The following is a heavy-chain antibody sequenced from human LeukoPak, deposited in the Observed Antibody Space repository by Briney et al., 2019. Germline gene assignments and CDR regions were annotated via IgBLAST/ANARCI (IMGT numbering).Heavy chain of an antibody. V-gene: IGHV1-2*02. Sequence: ASVKVSCKASGYTFTDYYMHWVRQAPGQGLEWLGWINPNTGGTHYVQKFQDRVTMTRDRSIRTAYMEVSRLGSDDTAEYYCATMGAKNFDHWGQGTLVTVSS. CDR2: INPNTGGT. CDR1: GYTFTDYY. J-gene: IGHJ4*02. CDR3: ATMGAKNFDH. D-gene: IGHD1-26*01.